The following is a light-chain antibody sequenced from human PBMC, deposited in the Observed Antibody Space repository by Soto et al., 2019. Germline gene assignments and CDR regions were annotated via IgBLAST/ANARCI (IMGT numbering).Light chain of an antibody. CDR2: SNN. V-gene: IGLV2-14*02. J-gene: IGLJ3*02. CDR1: SSDVGAYDL. CDR3: AAWDDSLNGWV. Sequence: QSALTQPASVSGSPGQSITISCIGTSSDVGAYDLVSWYQQHPGTAPRLIIHSNNQRPSGVPDRFSGSKSGTSASLAISGLQAEDEADYYCAAWDDSLNGWVFGGGTKLTVL.